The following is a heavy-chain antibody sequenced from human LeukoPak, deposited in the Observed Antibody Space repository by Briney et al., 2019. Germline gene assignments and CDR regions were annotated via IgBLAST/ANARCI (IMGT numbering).Heavy chain of an antibody. CDR3: ARRGYSSQFDP. D-gene: IGHD6-13*01. V-gene: IGHV4-59*01. CDR1: GGSITSYY. J-gene: IGHJ5*02. Sequence: SETLSLTCTVSGGSITSYYWSWIRQPPGKGLEWIGHIYYSGSTNCNPSLKSRVTISVDTSKNQFSLKLSSVTAADTAVYYCARRGYSSQFDPWGQGTLVTVSS. CDR2: IYYSGST.